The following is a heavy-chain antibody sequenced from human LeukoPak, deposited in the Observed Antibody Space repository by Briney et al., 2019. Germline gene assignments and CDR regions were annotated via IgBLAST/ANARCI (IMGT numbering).Heavy chain of an antibody. V-gene: IGHV4-59*01. CDR2: IYYSGST. J-gene: IGHJ6*02. Sequence: SETLSLTCTVSGGSISSYYWSWIRQPPGKGLEWIGYIYYSGSTNYNPSLKSRVTISVDTSKNQFSLKLSSVTAADTAVYYCARVPPYYYYGIDVWGQGTTVTVSS. CDR3: ARVPPYYYYGIDV. CDR1: GGSISSYY.